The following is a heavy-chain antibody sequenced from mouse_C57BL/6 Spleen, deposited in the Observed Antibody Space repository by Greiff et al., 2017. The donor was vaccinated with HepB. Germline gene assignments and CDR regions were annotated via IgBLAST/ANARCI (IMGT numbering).Heavy chain of an antibody. CDR2: FYPGSGSI. J-gene: IGHJ4*01. CDR1: GYTFTEYT. D-gene: IGHD1-3*01. Sequence: QVQLQHPGAELVKPGASVKLSCKASGYTFTEYTIPWVKQRPGQGLEWIGWFYPGSGSIKYNEKFKDKATLTADKSSSTVYMELSRLTSEDSAVYYCARHDEELYAMDYWGQGTSVTVSS. CDR3: ARHDEELYAMDY. V-gene: IGHV1-62-2*01.